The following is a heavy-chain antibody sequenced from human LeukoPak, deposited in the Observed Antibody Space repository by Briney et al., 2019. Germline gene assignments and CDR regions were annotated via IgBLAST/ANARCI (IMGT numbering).Heavy chain of an antibody. J-gene: IGHJ4*02. CDR2: IKRDGSEK. Sequence: PGGSLRLSCAASGFTLSSYWMSWVRQDPGKGLEWVAKIKRDGSEKQYVDSVKGRFTISRDNAKNSPYLEMNSLRAEDTAVYYCARDRDGSTLGLFDFWGQGTLVTVSS. D-gene: IGHD2-2*03. V-gene: IGHV3-7*01. CDR3: ARDRDGSTLGLFDF. CDR1: GFTLSSYW.